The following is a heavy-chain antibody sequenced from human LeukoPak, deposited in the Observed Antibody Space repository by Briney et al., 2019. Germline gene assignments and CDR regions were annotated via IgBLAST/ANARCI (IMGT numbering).Heavy chain of an antibody. CDR3: ARDPTHYLRYGYFDY. D-gene: IGHD3-9*01. V-gene: IGHV3-21*01. CDR1: GLIFSNSA. Sequence: GGSLRLSCAASGLIFSNSAMNWVRQAPGKGLGWDSSINNDGSYIYYAGSVEGRFTISRDNAKNSLYLRLNSLRVEDTAVYYCARDPTHYLRYGYFDYWGQGTLVTVSS. CDR2: INNDGSYI. J-gene: IGHJ4*02.